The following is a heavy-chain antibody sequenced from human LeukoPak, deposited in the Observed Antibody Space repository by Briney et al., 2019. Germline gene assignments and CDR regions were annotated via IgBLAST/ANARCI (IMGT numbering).Heavy chain of an antibody. J-gene: IGHJ6*02. D-gene: IGHD6-13*01. CDR3: ARDSSLTSMDV. V-gene: IGHV3-21*01. CDR1: GFTVSSSY. CDR2: ISSSSSYI. Sequence: GGSLRLSCAASGFTVSSSYMTWVRQAPGKGLEWVSSISSSSSYIYYADSVKGRFTISRDNAKNSLYLQMNSLRAEDTAVYYCARDSSLTSMDVWGQGTTVTVSS.